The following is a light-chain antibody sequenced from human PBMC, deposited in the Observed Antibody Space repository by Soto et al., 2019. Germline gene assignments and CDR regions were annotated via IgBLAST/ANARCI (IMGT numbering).Light chain of an antibody. CDR2: EGS. CDR1: SSYVGRYNL. Sequence: QSALTQPASVSGSPGQSITISCTGTSSYVGRYNLASWYQQHPGKAPKLMIYEGSKRRSGVSNRFAGSKSGNTASLTISGLQAEDEADYYCCSYAGSSTDVFGTGTKVTVL. V-gene: IGLV2-23*01. CDR3: CSYAGSSTDV. J-gene: IGLJ1*01.